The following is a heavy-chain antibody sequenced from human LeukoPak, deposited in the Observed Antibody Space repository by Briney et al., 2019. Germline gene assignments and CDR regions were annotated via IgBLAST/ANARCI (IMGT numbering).Heavy chain of an antibody. J-gene: IGHJ4*02. V-gene: IGHV5-51*01. Sequence: GESLKISYKGSGYSFTTYWIGLVRPVPGKGLEWMGIIYPGDSDTRYSPSFQGQVTISADKSISTAYLQWSSLKASDTAMYYCARLLRNIAAAVYFFDYWGQGTLVTVSS. CDR1: GYSFTTYW. D-gene: IGHD6-13*01. CDR3: ARLLRNIAAAVYFFDY. CDR2: IYPGDSDT.